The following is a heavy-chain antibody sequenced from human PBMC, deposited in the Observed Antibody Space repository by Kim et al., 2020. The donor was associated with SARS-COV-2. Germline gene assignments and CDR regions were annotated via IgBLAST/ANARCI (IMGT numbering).Heavy chain of an antibody. CDR1: GGSISSGDYY. J-gene: IGHJ4*02. CDR3: ARGYYDSSGYYYLHY. V-gene: IGHV4-30-4*01. D-gene: IGHD3-22*01. CDR2: IYYSGST. Sequence: SETLSLTCTVSGGSISSGDYYWSWIRQPPGKGLEWIGYIYYSGSTYYNPSLKSRVTISVDTSKNQFSLKLSSVTAADTAVYYCARGYYDSSGYYYLHYWGQGTLVTVSS.